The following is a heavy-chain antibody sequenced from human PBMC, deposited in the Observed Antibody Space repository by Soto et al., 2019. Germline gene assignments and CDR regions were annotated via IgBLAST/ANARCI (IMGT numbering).Heavy chain of an antibody. CDR3: ARDLARGGGSAGFDY. J-gene: IGHJ4*02. CDR1: GYTFTVYY. V-gene: IGHV1-2*02. D-gene: IGHD1-26*01. CDR2: INPRSGGT. Sequence: ASVKVSCKASGYTFTVYYMHWVRQAPGQGLEWMGWINPRSGGTMYPQKFQGRVTMTWDTSISTAYMALTRLRSDDTAVYYCARDLARGGGSAGFDYWGQGTLVTVSS.